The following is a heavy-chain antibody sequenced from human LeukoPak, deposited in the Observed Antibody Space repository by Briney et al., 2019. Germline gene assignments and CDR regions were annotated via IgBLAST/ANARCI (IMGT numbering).Heavy chain of an antibody. CDR1: GFTFSDYN. D-gene: IGHD1-26*01. Sequence: GALRLSCAASGFTFSDYNMNWVRQAPGKGLEWLSYISSTNNPIYYADSVKGRFTISRDNAKNSLCLQMNSLRDEDTAVYYCARAGVGARFEDYWGQGTLVTVSS. CDR2: ISSTNNPI. J-gene: IGHJ4*02. V-gene: IGHV3-48*02. CDR3: ARAGVGARFEDY.